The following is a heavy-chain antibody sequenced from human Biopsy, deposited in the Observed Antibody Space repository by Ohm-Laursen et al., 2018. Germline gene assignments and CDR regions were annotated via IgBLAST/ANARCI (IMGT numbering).Heavy chain of an antibody. Sequence: SDTLSLTCPVSGGSISNNNYYWGWIRQPPGKGLEWIGSIFYRGGTHYKPSLKSRVNISVDTSTHQFSLKLNSVTAADTAVYYCARDYDTSGYYYVSWGQGTLVTVSS. CDR2: IFYRGGT. J-gene: IGHJ5*01. CDR3: ARDYDTSGYYYVS. CDR1: GGSISNNNYY. D-gene: IGHD3-22*01. V-gene: IGHV4-39*01.